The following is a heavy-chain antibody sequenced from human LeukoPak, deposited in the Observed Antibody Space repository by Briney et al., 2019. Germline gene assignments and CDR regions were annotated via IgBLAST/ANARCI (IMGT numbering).Heavy chain of an antibody. Sequence: SETLSLTCTVSGGSISSYHWSWIRQPPGKGLEWIGNMYYSGSTNYNPSLRSRVTISVDTSKNQFSLKLSSVTAADTAVYYCARLRNYYDRSGYKQLWFDPWGQGTLVTVSS. CDR3: ARLRNYYDRSGYKQLWFDP. V-gene: IGHV4-59*01. CDR2: MYYSGST. D-gene: IGHD3-22*01. CDR1: GGSISSYH. J-gene: IGHJ5*02.